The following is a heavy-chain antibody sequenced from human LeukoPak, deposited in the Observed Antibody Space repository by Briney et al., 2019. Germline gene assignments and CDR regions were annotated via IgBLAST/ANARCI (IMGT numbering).Heavy chain of an antibody. CDR3: ARDRVLAVYGMDV. CDR1: GGAFSSYY. V-gene: IGHV4-4*07. J-gene: IGHJ6*02. D-gene: IGHD3-10*01. CDR2: FYTSGST. Sequence: PSETLSLTCAVYGGAFSSYYWSWIRQPAGKGLEWIGRFYTSGSTNYNPSLKSRVTMSVDTSKNQFSLKLSSVTAADTAVYYCARDRVLAVYGMDVWGQGTTVTVSS.